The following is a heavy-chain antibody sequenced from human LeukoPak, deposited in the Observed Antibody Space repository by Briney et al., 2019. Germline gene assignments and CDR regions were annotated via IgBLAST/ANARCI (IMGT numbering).Heavy chain of an antibody. D-gene: IGHD4-11*01. CDR3: ATAVTTKPPQVHYYYYYMDV. Sequence: ASVKVSCKASGYTFTSYDINWVRQATGQGLEWMGGFDPEDGETIYAQKLQGRVTMTEDTSTDTAYMELSSLRSEDTAVYYCATAVTTKPPQVHYYYYYMDVWGKGTTVTVSS. CDR1: GYTFTSYD. V-gene: IGHV1-24*01. CDR2: FDPEDGET. J-gene: IGHJ6*03.